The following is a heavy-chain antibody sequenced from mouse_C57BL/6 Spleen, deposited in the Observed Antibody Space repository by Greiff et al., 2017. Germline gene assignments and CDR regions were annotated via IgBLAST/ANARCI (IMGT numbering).Heavy chain of an antibody. Sequence: QVQLKQSGPELVKPGASVKLSCKASGYTFTSYDINWVKQRPGQGLEWIGWIYPRDGSTKYNEKFKGKATLTVDTSASTAYMELHSLTSEDSAVYFCARGVANGADGPYWYFDVWGTGTTVTVSS. D-gene: IGHD1-1*02. CDR1: GYTFTSYD. CDR2: IYPRDGST. V-gene: IGHV1-85*01. J-gene: IGHJ1*03. CDR3: ARGVANGADGPYWYFDV.